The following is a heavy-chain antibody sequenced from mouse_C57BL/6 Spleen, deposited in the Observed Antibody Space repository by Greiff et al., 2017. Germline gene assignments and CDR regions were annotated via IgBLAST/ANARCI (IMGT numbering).Heavy chain of an antibody. CDR1: GFTFSSYG. J-gene: IGHJ2*01. CDR3: ARHPGFDY. Sequence: EVKLVESGGDLVKPGGSLKLSCAASGFTFSSYGMSWVRQTPDKRLEWVATISSGGSYTYYPDSVKGRFTISRDNAKNTLYLQMSSLKSEDTAMYYCARHPGFDYWGQSTTLTVSS. V-gene: IGHV5-6*01. CDR2: ISSGGSYT.